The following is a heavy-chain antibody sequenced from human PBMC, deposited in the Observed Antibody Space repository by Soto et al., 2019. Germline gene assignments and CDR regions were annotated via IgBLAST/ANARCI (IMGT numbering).Heavy chain of an antibody. CDR1: GFTFSSSA. J-gene: IGHJ4*02. V-gene: IGHV3-23*01. D-gene: IGHD6-13*01. Sequence: GGSLRLSCAASGFTFSSSAMSWVRQAPGKGLEWVSAISGSGTGTYYADSVKGRFTISRDNSKNTLYLQMNSLRAEDTAVYYCAKILGDLRRAAADDEFDSWGQGTLVTGS. CDR3: AKILGDLRRAAADDEFDS. CDR2: ISGSGTGT.